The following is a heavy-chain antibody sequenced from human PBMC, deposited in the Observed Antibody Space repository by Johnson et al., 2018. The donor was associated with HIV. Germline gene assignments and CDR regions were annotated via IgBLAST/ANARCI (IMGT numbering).Heavy chain of an antibody. CDR3: AKVGATVITPRGEAFDI. CDR1: GFTFSSYD. Sequence: QVQLVESGGGVVQPGRSLRLSCAASGFTFSSYDMHWVRQAPGTGMDWVAFISYDGSNKYYADSVKGRFTISRDNSKNTLYLQMNSLRAEDTAVYYCAKVGATVITPRGEAFDIWGQGTMVTVSS. D-gene: IGHD4-23*01. J-gene: IGHJ3*02. V-gene: IGHV3-30*18. CDR2: ISYDGSNK.